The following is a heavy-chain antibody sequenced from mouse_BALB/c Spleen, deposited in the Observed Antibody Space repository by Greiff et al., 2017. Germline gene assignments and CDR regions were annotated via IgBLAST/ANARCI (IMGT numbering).Heavy chain of an antibody. Sequence: LVESGAELVRPGASVTLSCKASGYTFTDYDMHWVKQTPVHGLEWIGAIDPETGGTAFNQKFKGKATLTADKSSSTAYMELRSLTSEDSAVYYCTRGITTGFAYWGQGTLVTVSA. J-gene: IGHJ3*01. CDR1: GYTFTDYD. CDR3: TRGITTGFAY. V-gene: IGHV1-15*01. CDR2: IDPETGGT. D-gene: IGHD2-4*01.